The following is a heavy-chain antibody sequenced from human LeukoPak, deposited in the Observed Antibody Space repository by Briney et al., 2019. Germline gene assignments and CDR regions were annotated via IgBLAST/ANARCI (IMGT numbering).Heavy chain of an antibody. D-gene: IGHD3-16*01. V-gene: IGHV1-18*01. CDR1: GYAFSSYG. Sequence: ASVKVSCKASGYAFSSYGIAWGRQAPGHGLEWMGWISGFNGNTDYAQKFQGRVTMTTDTSTSTAYMELRSLRSDDTALYYCARVVAFSFDYRLDYWGRGAQVTVSS. CDR3: ARVVAFSFDYRLDY. J-gene: IGHJ4*02. CDR2: ISGFNGNT.